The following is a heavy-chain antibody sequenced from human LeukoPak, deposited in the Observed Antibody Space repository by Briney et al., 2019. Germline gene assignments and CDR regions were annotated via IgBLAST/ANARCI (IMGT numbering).Heavy chain of an antibody. CDR2: ISYDGSNK. Sequence: GGSLRLSCAASGFTFSSYGMHWVRQAPGKGLEWVAVISYDGSNKYYADSVKGRFTISRGNSKNTLYLQMNSLRAEDTAVYYCAKDLLLWFGESTYYYYGMDVWGKGTTVTVSS. CDR1: GFTFSSYG. J-gene: IGHJ6*04. CDR3: AKDLLLWFGESTYYYYGMDV. V-gene: IGHV3-30*18. D-gene: IGHD3-10*01.